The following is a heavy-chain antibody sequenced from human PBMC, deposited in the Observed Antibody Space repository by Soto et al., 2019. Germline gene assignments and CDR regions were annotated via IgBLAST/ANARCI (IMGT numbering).Heavy chain of an antibody. J-gene: IGHJ4*02. V-gene: IGHV3-33*01. D-gene: IGHD3-3*01. Sequence: GGSLRLSCAASGFTFSSYGMHWVRQAPGKGLEWVAVIWYDGSNKYYADSVKGRFTISRDNSKNTLYLQMNSLRAEDTAVYYCARGSRSGFDFDYWGQGTLVTV. CDR3: ARGSRSGFDFDY. CDR2: IWYDGSNK. CDR1: GFTFSSYG.